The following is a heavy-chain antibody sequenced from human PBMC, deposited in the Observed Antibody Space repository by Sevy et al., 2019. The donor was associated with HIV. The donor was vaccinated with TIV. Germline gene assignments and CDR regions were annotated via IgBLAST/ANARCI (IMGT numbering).Heavy chain of an antibody. CDR1: GYTFTSYG. V-gene: IGHV1-18*01. J-gene: IGHJ5*02. CDR3: ARPTQVAGRSNWFDP. CDR2: ISTYNTVR. D-gene: IGHD6-19*01. Sequence: ASVKVSCKASGYTFTSYGISWVRQAPGQGLEWMGWISTYNTVRNSAQKFHDRVTMPIDTSTSTAYMELRGLRSDDTAVYYCARPTQVAGRSNWFDPWGQGTLVTVSS.